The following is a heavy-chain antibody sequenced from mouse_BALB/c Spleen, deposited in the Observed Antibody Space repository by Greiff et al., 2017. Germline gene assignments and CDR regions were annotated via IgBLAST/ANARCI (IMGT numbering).Heavy chain of an antibody. Sequence: DVQLQESGPGLVKPSQSLSLTCSVTGYSITSGYYWNWIRQFPGNKLEWMGYISYDGSNNYNPSLKNRISITRDTSKNQFFLKLNSVTTEDTATYYCASYYYGSSPWFAYWGQGTLVTVSA. V-gene: IGHV3-6*02. CDR3: ASYYYGSSPWFAY. J-gene: IGHJ3*01. CDR1: GYSITSGYY. D-gene: IGHD1-1*01. CDR2: ISYDGSN.